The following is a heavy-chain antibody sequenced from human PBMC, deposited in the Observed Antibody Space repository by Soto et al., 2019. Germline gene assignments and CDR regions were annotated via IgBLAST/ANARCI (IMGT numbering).Heavy chain of an antibody. V-gene: IGHV5-10-1*01. CDR2: IDPSDSQT. CDR1: GYSFAGYW. J-gene: IGHJ4*02. CDR3: ARQIYDSDTGPNFQYYFDS. Sequence: GESLKISCKGSGYSFAGYWITWVRQKPGKGLEWMGRIDPSDSQTYYSPSFRVHVTISATKSITTVFLQWSSLRASDTAMYYCARQIYDSDTGPNFQYYFDSWGQGTPVTVSS. D-gene: IGHD3-22*01.